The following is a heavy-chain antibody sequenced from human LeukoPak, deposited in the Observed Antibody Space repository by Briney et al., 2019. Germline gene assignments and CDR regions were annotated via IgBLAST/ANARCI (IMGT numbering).Heavy chain of an antibody. CDR1: GGSFSGYY. V-gene: IGHV4-34*01. J-gene: IGHJ4*02. D-gene: IGHD3-9*01. CDR3: ARHRRYYDILTGYYFDY. Sequence: PSETLSLTCAVYGGSFSGYYWSWIRQPPGKGLEWIGEINHSGSTNYNPSLKSRVTISVDTSKNQFSLKLSSVTAADTAVYYCARHRRYYDILTGYYFDYWGQGTLVTVSS. CDR2: INHSGST.